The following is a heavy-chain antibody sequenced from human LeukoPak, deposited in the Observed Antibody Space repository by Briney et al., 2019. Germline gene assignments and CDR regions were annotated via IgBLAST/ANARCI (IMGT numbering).Heavy chain of an antibody. J-gene: IGHJ5*02. D-gene: IGHD1-26*01. V-gene: IGHV4-59*08. CDR3: ARHLSGSYYKGPNWFDP. Sequence: PSETLSLTCTVSGGSISSYYWSWIRQPPGKGLEWIGYIYYSGSTNYNPSLKSRVTISVDTSKNQFSLKLSSVTAADTAVYYCARHLSGSYYKGPNWFDPWGQGTLVTVSS. CDR1: GGSISSYY. CDR2: IYYSGST.